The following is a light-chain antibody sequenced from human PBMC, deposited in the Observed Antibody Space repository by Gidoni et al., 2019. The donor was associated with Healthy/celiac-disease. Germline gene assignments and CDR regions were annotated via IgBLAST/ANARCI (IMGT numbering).Light chain of an antibody. Sequence: ETVLTQSPATLSLSPGERATLSCRASQSVSSYLAWYQQKPGQAPRLLIYDASNRATGIPARCSGSGSGTDFTLTISSLEPEDFAVYYCQQRSNWPPLTFGGGTKVEIK. CDR3: QQRSNWPPLT. CDR1: QSVSSY. V-gene: IGKV3-11*01. J-gene: IGKJ4*01. CDR2: DAS.